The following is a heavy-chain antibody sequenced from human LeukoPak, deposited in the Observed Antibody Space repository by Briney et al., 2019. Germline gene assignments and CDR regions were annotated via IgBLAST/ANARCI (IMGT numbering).Heavy chain of an antibody. Sequence: GESLKISCKGSGYNFTSYWLVWVRQMPGKGLGWMGFIYPGDSDTRYSPSFQGQVTMSADKSITTAYLQWSSLKASDTAMYYCARPPAGSGVYYSFDYWGQGTLVTVSS. CDR1: GYNFTSYW. J-gene: IGHJ4*02. D-gene: IGHD6-25*01. CDR3: ARPPAGSGVYYSFDY. CDR2: IYPGDSDT. V-gene: IGHV5-51*01.